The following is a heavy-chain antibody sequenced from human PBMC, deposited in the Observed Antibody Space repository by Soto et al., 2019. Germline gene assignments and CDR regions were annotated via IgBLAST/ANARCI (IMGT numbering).Heavy chain of an antibody. Sequence: GASVKVSCKASGYTFTSYAMHWVRQAPGQRLEWMGWINAGNGNTKYSQKFQGRVTITRDTSASTAYMELSSLRSEDTAVYYCVSLGGTMVRGVPYFDYWGQGTLVTVSS. D-gene: IGHD3-10*01. J-gene: IGHJ4*02. CDR2: INAGNGNT. CDR1: GYTFTSYA. CDR3: VSLGGTMVRGVPYFDY. V-gene: IGHV1-3*01.